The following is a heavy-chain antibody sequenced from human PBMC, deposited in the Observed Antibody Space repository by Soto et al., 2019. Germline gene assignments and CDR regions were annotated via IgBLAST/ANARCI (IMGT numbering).Heavy chain of an antibody. J-gene: IGHJ6*02. Sequence: QVQLVQSGAEVKKPGASVKVSCKASGYTFTSYGISWVRQAPGQGLEWMGWISAYNGNTNYAQKLQGRVTMXXDXSXXTAYMELRSLRSDDTAVYYCARSPMVSYPRYGMDVWGQGTTVTVSS. CDR1: GYTFTSYG. V-gene: IGHV1-18*01. CDR3: ARSPMVSYPRYGMDV. CDR2: ISAYNGNT. D-gene: IGHD2-8*01.